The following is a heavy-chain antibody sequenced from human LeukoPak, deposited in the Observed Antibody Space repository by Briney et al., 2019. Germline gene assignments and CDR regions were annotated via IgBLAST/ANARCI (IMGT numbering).Heavy chain of an antibody. J-gene: IGHJ5*02. CDR1: GYTFSDYY. V-gene: IGHV1-2*02. Sequence: RASVKVSCKAYGYTFSDYYMHWVRQAPGQGLEWMGWINPKSGGANFAEKFQGRVTMTRDTSIRTVYMELSRVTYDDTAVYYCARGVGTSRFDPWGQGTLVTVSS. CDR3: ARGVGTSRFDP. D-gene: IGHD2-2*01. CDR2: INPKSGGA.